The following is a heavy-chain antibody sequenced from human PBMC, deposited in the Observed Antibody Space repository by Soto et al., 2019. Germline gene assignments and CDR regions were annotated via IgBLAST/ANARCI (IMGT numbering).Heavy chain of an antibody. J-gene: IGHJ4*02. CDR1: GVTFTRQD. V-gene: IGHV1-69*01. CDR2: IIPIFGTP. D-gene: IGHD5-12*01. Sequence: VKVSGKASGVTFTRQDMRWVRHAPGQGLEWMGGIIPIFGTPQYAEKFQDRVTITADESTSTAYMELSSLTSEDTAVYYCATNEGRDGYSFDYWGQGTLVTVSS. CDR3: ATNEGRDGYSFDY.